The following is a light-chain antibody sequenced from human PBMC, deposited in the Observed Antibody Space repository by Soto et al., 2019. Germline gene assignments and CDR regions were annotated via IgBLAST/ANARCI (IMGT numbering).Light chain of an antibody. CDR1: QSVSNNY. V-gene: IGKV3D-20*02. CDR3: QQRSNWPPN. CDR2: GAS. Sequence: EIVLTQSPGTLSLPPGERATLSCRASQSVSNNYLAWYQQKPGQAPRLLIYGASNRATGIPDRFSGSGSGTGFTLTISRLEPEDFAVYYCQQRSNWPPNFGQGTRLEIK. J-gene: IGKJ5*01.